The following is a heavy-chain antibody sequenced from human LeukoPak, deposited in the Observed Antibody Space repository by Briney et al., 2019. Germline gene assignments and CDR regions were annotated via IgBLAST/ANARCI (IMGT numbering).Heavy chain of an antibody. D-gene: IGHD5-24*01. CDR1: GYTFTSYY. CDR3: ARVGDGYNSLDY. V-gene: IGHV1-46*01. J-gene: IGHJ4*02. Sequence: GASVKVSCKASGYTFTSYYMHWVRQAPGQGLEWMGIINPSGGSTSYAQKFQGRVTMTRNTSISTAYMELSSLRSEDTAVYYCARVGDGYNSLDYWGQGTLVTVSS. CDR2: INPSGGST.